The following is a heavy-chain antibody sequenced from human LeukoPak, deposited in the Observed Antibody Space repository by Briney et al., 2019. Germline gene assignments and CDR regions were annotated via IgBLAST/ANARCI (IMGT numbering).Heavy chain of an antibody. J-gene: IGHJ3*02. V-gene: IGHV3-9*01. CDR3: AKAKTLYYYDSSGFPWAFDI. CDR2: ISWNSGSI. D-gene: IGHD3-22*01. CDR1: GFTFSSYA. Sequence: GGSLRLSCAASGFTFSSYAMHWVRQAPGKGLEWVSGISWNSGSIGYADSVKGRFTISRDNAKNSLYLQMNSLRAEDTALYYCAKAKTLYYYDSSGFPWAFDIWGQGTMVTVSS.